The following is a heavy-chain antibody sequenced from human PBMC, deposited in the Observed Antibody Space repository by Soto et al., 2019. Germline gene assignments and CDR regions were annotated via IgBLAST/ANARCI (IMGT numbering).Heavy chain of an antibody. J-gene: IGHJ4*02. CDR3: ARVYYEYIWGSYPLVY. CDR2: IKQDGSEK. Sequence: EVQLVESGGGLVQPGGSLRLSCAASGFTFSSHWMSWVRQAPGKGLEWLASIKQDGSEKHYVDSVKGRFTISRDNAKNSLYMQMNSLTVEDTAVYYCARVYYEYIWGSYPLVYWGQGTLVTVSS. D-gene: IGHD3-16*02. V-gene: IGHV3-7*01. CDR1: GFTFSSHW.